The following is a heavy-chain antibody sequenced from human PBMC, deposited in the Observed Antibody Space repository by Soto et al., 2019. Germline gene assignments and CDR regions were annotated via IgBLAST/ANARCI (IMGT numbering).Heavy chain of an antibody. J-gene: IGHJ4*02. CDR1: GGSISSYY. Sequence: PSETLSLTCTVSGGSISSYYWSWIRQPPGKGLEWIGYIYYSGSTNYNPSLQSRVTISVDTSKNQFSLKLSSVTAADTAVYYCARAVLPATALFDYWGQGTLVTVSS. CDR2: IYYSGST. V-gene: IGHV4-59*01. CDR3: ARAVLPATALFDY. D-gene: IGHD2-2*01.